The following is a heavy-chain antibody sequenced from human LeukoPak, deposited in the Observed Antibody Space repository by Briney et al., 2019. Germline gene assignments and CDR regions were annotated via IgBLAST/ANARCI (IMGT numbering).Heavy chain of an antibody. V-gene: IGHV3-23*01. Sequence: GGSLRLSCAASGFTFSTSAMNWVRQAPGKGLEWVSAISTSGASTYHADSVKGRFSISRDNSRNTLYLQMNSLRAEDTAVFYCARAIVGATTRSFDYWGQGTLVTVSS. CDR3: ARAIVGATTRSFDY. CDR1: GFTFSTSA. CDR2: ISTSGAST. D-gene: IGHD1-26*01. J-gene: IGHJ4*02.